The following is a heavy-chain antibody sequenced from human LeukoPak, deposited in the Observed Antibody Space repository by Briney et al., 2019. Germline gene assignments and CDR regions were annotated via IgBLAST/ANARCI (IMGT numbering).Heavy chain of an antibody. J-gene: IGHJ6*02. CDR2: IKQDGSEK. CDR1: GFTFSNYR. CDR3: ARERLVVASSYYYGMDV. V-gene: IGHV3-7*01. Sequence: GGSLRLSCAASGFTFSNYRMSWVRQAPGKGLEWVANIKQDGSEKYYVDSVKGRFTISRDNAKNSLYLQMNSLRAEDTAVYYCARERLVVASSYYYGMDVWGQGTTVTVSS. D-gene: IGHD2-2*01.